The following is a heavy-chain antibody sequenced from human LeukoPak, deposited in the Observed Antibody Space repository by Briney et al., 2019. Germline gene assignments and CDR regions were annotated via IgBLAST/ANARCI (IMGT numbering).Heavy chain of an antibody. CDR1: GGSISNYY. CDR2: IYYSGST. J-gene: IGHJ4*02. D-gene: IGHD3-22*01. Sequence: SEPLSLTCIVSGGSISNYYWSWIRQPPGKGLEWIGYIYYSGSTNYNPSLKSRVTISVDTSKNQFSLKLSSVTAADTAVYYCARDRRDYYDSSGYQYYFDYWGQGTLVTVSS. V-gene: IGHV4-59*01. CDR3: ARDRRDYYDSSGYQYYFDY.